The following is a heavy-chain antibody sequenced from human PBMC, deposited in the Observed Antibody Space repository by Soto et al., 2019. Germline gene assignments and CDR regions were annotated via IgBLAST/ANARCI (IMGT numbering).Heavy chain of an antibody. V-gene: IGHV4-59*01. CDR3: AGRTVTTYGDAFDI. J-gene: IGHJ3*02. Sequence: QVQLQASGPGLVKPSETLTLTCTVSGGSISSYYWSWIRQPPGKGLEWFGYISYSGSTNYNPSLKSRVTISVDTSNNQCSLTMSSVRAADTAVYYCAGRTVTTYGDAFDIWGQGRMVTVSS. CDR2: ISYSGST. CDR1: GGSISSYY. D-gene: IGHD4-17*01.